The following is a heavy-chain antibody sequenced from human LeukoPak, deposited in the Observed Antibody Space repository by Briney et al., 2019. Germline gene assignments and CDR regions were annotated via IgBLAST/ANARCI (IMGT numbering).Heavy chain of an antibody. CDR2: IIPIFGTA. J-gene: IGHJ4*02. Sequence: SVKVSCKASGGTFRSYAISWVRQAPGQGLEWMGGIIPIFGTANYAQKFQGRVTITTDESTSTAYMELSSLRSEDTAVYYCASSAELGYCSSTSCYAVGFDYWGQGTLVTVSS. V-gene: IGHV1-69*05. D-gene: IGHD2-2*01. CDR3: ASSAELGYCSSTSCYAVGFDY. CDR1: GGTFRSYA.